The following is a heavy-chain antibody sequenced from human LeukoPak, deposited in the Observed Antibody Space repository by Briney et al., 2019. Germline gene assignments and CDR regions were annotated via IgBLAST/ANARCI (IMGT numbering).Heavy chain of an antibody. V-gene: IGHV3-11*04. D-gene: IGHD2-15*01. CDR2: ISGTGNTI. CDR1: GFTFTDYF. J-gene: IGHJ4*02. Sequence: GGSLRLSCAASGFTFTDYFISWIRQAPGKGLEWIVYISGTGNTIYYAESVKGRFIISRDNTKNSVSLQMNSLRADDTAVYYCARDSRPGWWQQLDYWGYFDSWGQGTLVTVSS. CDR3: ARDSRPGWWQQLDYWGYFDS.